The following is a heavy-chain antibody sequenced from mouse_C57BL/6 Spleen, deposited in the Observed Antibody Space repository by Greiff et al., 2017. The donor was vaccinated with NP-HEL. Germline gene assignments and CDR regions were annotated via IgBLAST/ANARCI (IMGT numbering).Heavy chain of an antibody. CDR2: IDPSDSYT. D-gene: IGHD1-1*01. J-gene: IGHJ2*01. CDR1: GYTFTSYW. Sequence: QVQLQQPGAELVKPGASVKLSCKASGYTFTSYWMQWVKQRPGQGLEWIGEIDPSDSYTNYNQKFKGKATLTVDTSSSTAYMQLSSLTSEDSAVYYCARWDYVVYYFDYWCQGTTLTVSS. CDR3: ARWDYVVYYFDY. V-gene: IGHV1-50*01.